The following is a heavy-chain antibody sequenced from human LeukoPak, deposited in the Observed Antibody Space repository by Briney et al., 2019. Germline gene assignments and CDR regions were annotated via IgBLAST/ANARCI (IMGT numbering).Heavy chain of an antibody. D-gene: IGHD3-22*01. CDR3: ARTTSGYDSSGYYSGY. CDR2: IKQDGSEK. J-gene: IGHJ4*02. Sequence: GGSLRLSCAASGFPFSSYWMSWVRQAPGKGLEWVANIKQDGSEKYYVDSVKGRFTISRDNAKNSLYLQMNSLRAEDTAVYYCARTTSGYDSSGYYSGYWGQGTLVTVSS. V-gene: IGHV3-7*01. CDR1: GFPFSSYW.